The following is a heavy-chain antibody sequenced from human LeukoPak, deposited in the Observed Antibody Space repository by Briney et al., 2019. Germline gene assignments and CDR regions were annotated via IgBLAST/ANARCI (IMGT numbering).Heavy chain of an antibody. J-gene: IGHJ3*02. V-gene: IGHV3-9*01. D-gene: IGHD4-17*01. Sequence: GGSLRLPCAASGLTFDDYAMHWVRQAPGKGLEWVSGISWNSGSIGYADSVKGRFTISRDNAKNSLYLQMNSLRAEDTALYYCAKDIDTVSDAFDIWGQGTMVTVSS. CDR2: ISWNSGSI. CDR3: AKDIDTVSDAFDI. CDR1: GLTFDDYA.